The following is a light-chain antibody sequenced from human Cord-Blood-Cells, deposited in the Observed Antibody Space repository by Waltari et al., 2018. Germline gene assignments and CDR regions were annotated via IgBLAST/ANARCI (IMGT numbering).Light chain of an antibody. Sequence: EIVLTQSPGTLSLSPGERATLSCRASQRVSSSYLAWYQQKPGQAPRLLIYGASSRATGIPDRFSGSGSGTDFTLTISRLEPEGFAVYYCQQYGSSPFTFGGGTKVEIK. CDR2: GAS. V-gene: IGKV3-20*01. CDR1: QRVSSSY. J-gene: IGKJ4*01. CDR3: QQYGSSPFT.